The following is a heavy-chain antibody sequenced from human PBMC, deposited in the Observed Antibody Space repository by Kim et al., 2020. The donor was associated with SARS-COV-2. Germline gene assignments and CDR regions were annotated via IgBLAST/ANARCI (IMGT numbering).Heavy chain of an antibody. J-gene: IGHJ6*02. CDR3: ATHGSISSSGWYSRTYYYGMDV. Sequence: GESLKISCKGSGYSFTSYWIGWVRQMPGKGLEWMGIIYPGDSDTRYSPSFQGQVTISADKSISTAYLQWSSLKASDTAMYYCATHGSISSSGWYSRTYYYGMDVWGQGTTVTVSS. D-gene: IGHD6-19*01. V-gene: IGHV5-51*01. CDR2: IYPGDSDT. CDR1: GYSFTSYW.